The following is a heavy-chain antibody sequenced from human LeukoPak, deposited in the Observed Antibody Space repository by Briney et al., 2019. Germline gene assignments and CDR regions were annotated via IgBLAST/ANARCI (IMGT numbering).Heavy chain of an antibody. D-gene: IGHD3-3*01. J-gene: IGHJ5*02. CDR3: ARTIFGVVTHSKGWFDP. CDR2: INPNSGGT. Sequence: GASVKVSCKASGYTFTGYYMHWVRQAPGQGLEWMGWINPNSGGTNYAQKFQGRVTMTRDTSISTAYMELSRLRSDDTAAYYCARTIFGVVTHSKGWFDPWGQGTLVTVSS. CDR1: GYTFTGYY. V-gene: IGHV1-2*02.